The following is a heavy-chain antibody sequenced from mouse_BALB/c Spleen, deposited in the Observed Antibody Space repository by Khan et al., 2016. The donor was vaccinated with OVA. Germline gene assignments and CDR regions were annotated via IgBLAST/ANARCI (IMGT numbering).Heavy chain of an antibody. V-gene: IGHV1-9*01. CDR2: ILPGSGST. D-gene: IGHD2-3*01. CDR3: ARVESIYDSYYHFSCFAY. Sequence: QVQLQQSGGELMKPGASVKISCKASGYTFSSYWLDWVKQRPGHGLEWSGEILPGSGSTKYNEKFKGKATFTADTSSNTAYMQLNSLTSEDSAVYYCARVESIYDSYYHFSCFAYWCQGTLVTVSA. J-gene: IGHJ3*01. CDR1: GYTFSSYW.